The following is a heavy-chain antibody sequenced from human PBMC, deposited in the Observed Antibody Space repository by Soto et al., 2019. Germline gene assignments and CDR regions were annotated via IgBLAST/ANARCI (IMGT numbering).Heavy chain of an antibody. CDR1: GGSISSGGYY. D-gene: IGHD3-3*01. CDR3: ARYIGLFGEPYFDF. J-gene: IGHJ4*02. CDR2: IYYSGST. V-gene: IGHV4-31*03. Sequence: QVQLQESGPGLVKPSQTLSLTCTVSGGSISSGGYYWSWIRQHPGKVLEWIGYIYYSGSTYYNPSLKSRVTLSVDTSKNQFSLKLSSVTAADTAVYYCARYIGLFGEPYFDFWGQGTLVTVSS.